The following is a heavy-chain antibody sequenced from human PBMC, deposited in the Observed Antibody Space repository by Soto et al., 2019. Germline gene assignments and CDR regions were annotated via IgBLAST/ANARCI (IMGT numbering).Heavy chain of an antibody. CDR2: IIPIFGTA. CDR3: ARDPSRYCSGGSCYFDY. D-gene: IGHD2-15*01. V-gene: IGHV1-69*13. Sequence: ASVKVSCKASGGTFSSYAISWVRQAPGQGLEWMGGIIPIFGTANYAQKFQGRVTITADESTSTAYMELSSLRSEDTAVYYCARDPSRYCSGGSCYFDYWGQGALVTVSS. CDR1: GGTFSSYA. J-gene: IGHJ4*02.